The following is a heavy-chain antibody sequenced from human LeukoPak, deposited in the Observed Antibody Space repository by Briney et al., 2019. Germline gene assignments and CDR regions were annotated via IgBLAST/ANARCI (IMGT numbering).Heavy chain of an antibody. Sequence: GGALRLSCAPSGLTPSPACMNSVPHGPRKGLEWVSSITSDGRTWVYEGSVRGRFTISRDNDRNTVFLQMTSLRDEDSAVYFCATDWNYRVDKWGQGDLVTVSS. V-gene: IGHV3-74*01. D-gene: IGHD1-7*01. CDR1: GLTPSPAC. J-gene: IGHJ4*02. CDR2: ITSDGRTW. CDR3: ATDWNYRVDK.